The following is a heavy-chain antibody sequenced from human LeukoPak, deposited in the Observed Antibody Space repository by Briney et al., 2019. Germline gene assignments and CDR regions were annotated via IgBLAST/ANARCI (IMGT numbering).Heavy chain of an antibody. Sequence: SVKVSCKASGGTFSSYAISWVRQAPGQGLEWMGGIIPIFGTANYAQKFQGRVTITADESTSTAYMELSSLRSEDTAVYYCARDSGYCSSTSCYAFDYYYYYMDVWGKGTTVTISS. V-gene: IGHV1-69*13. CDR3: ARDSGYCSSTSCYAFDYYYYYMDV. CDR2: IIPIFGTA. D-gene: IGHD2-2*01. J-gene: IGHJ6*03. CDR1: GGTFSSYA.